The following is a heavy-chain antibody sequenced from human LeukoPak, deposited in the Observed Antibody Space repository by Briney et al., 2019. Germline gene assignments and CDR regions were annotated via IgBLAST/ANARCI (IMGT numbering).Heavy chain of an antibody. CDR3: ARKLGYCSSTSCAAHDY. V-gene: IGHV1-2*02. J-gene: IGHJ4*02. D-gene: IGHD2-2*03. CDR2: INPNSGGT. Sequence: GASVKVSCKASGYTFTSYGISWVRQAPGQGLEWMGWINPNSGGTNYARKFQGRVTMTRDTSISTAYMELSRLRSDDTAVYYCARKLGYCSSTSCAAHDYWGQGTLVTVSS. CDR1: GYTFTSYG.